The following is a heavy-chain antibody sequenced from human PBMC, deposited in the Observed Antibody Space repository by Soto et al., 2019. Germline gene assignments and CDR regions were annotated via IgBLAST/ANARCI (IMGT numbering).Heavy chain of an antibody. CDR2: LYYGRSA. J-gene: IGHJ4*02. Sequence: PSETLSLTCTVSGGSISSYYWSWIRQPPGKGLEWIGYLYYGRSANYNPSLKSRVTLSVDTSKNQCSLTLSSMTAADTAVYYCALRSMAVVPEYWGQGTLVTVSS. V-gene: IGHV4-59*01. CDR3: ALRSMAVVPEY. CDR1: GGSISSYY. D-gene: IGHD3-22*01.